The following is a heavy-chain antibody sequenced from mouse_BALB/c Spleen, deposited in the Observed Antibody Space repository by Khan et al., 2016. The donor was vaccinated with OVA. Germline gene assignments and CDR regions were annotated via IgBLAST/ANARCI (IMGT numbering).Heavy chain of an antibody. V-gene: IGHV1-5*01. J-gene: IGHJ3*01. CDR1: GYSFTSYW. D-gene: IGHD2-2*01. Sequence: VQLQQSGTVLARPGASVKMSCKTSGYSFTSYWMHWIKQRPGQGLEWIGAIYPGNSDANYNQKFKDKAKLTAVTSASTANMELSSLTDEDSAVYYCTRWGYWFAYSGQGTLVTVSA. CDR3: TRWGYWFAY. CDR2: IYPGNSDA.